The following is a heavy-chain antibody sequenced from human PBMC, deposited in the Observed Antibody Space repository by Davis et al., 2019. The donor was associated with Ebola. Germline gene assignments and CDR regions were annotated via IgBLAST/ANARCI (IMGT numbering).Heavy chain of an antibody. CDR2: MNPNSGNT. D-gene: IGHD3-3*01. CDR3: ARVAVTIFGVVIGSWFDP. Sequence: AASVKVSCKASGYTFTSYDINWVRQATGQGLEWMGWMNPNSGNTGYAQKLQGRVTMTTDTSTSTAYMELRSLRSDDTAVYYCARVAVTIFGVVIGSWFDPWGQGTLVTVSS. J-gene: IGHJ5*02. CDR1: GYTFTSYD. V-gene: IGHV1-8*01.